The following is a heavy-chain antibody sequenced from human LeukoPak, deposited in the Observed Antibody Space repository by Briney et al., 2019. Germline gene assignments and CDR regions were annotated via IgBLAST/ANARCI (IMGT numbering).Heavy chain of an antibody. Sequence: SRRLSCTASGSTFGDYAMSWFRQAPGKGLEWVGFIRSKAYGGTTEYAASVKGRFTISRDDSKSIAYLQMNSLKTEDTAVYYCTRGLIGDDFWSGYYPYYFDYWGQGTLVTVSS. J-gene: IGHJ4*02. V-gene: IGHV3-49*03. CDR1: GSTFGDYA. CDR3: TRGLIGDDFWSGYYPYYFDY. CDR2: IRSKAYGGTT. D-gene: IGHD3-3*01.